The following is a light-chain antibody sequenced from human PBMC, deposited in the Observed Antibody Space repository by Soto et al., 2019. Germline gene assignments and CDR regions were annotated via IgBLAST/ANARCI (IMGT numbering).Light chain of an antibody. CDR1: SSNIGAGYD. J-gene: IGLJ2*01. Sequence: QSVLTQPPSVSGAPGQRVTISCTGSSSNIGAGYDVHWYQQLPGTAPKLLIYGNSNRLSGVPDRFSGSKSGTSASLAITGLQAEDEADYYCLSYDSSLRGVVFGGGTQLTVL. CDR2: GNS. CDR3: LSYDSSLRGVV. V-gene: IGLV1-40*01.